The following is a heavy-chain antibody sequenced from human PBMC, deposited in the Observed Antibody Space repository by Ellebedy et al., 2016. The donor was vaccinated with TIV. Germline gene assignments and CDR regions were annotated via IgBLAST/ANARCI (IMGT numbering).Heavy chain of an antibody. CDR2: IRQEGDEI. Sequence: PGGSLRLSCAASGFNFRSYWMTWVRQAPGKGLEWVAKIRQEGDEIYYVDSVKGRFTISRDNAKNSLYLQKNSLRVEDTAVYYCARRGSYGDYAVQINNWFDRWGQGTLVTVYS. CDR1: GFNFRSYW. V-gene: IGHV3-7*01. CDR3: ARRGSYGDYAVQINNWFDR. D-gene: IGHD3-16*01. J-gene: IGHJ5*02.